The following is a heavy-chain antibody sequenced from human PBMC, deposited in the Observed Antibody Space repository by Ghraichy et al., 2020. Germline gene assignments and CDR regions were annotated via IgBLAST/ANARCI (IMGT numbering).Heavy chain of an antibody. CDR2: INHSGST. J-gene: IGHJ5*02. Sequence: SETLSLPCAVYGGSFSGYYWSWLRQPPGKGLEWIGEINHSGSTNYNPSLKSRVTISVDTSKNQFSLKLSSVTAADTAVYYCARGLTGLWFGSSRGWFDPWGQGTLVTVSS. CDR1: GGSFSGYY. D-gene: IGHD3-10*01. CDR3: ARGLTGLWFGSSRGWFDP. V-gene: IGHV4-34*01.